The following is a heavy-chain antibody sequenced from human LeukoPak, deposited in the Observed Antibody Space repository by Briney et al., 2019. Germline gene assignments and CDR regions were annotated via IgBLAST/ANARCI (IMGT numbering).Heavy chain of an antibody. D-gene: IGHD3-22*01. CDR1: GFTFSRYG. V-gene: IGHV3-23*01. CDR3: AKHDGSGYRYYFDY. Sequence: GGSLRLSCAASGFTFSRYGMSWVRQAPGKRLEWVSAISGSGGSTYYADSVKGRFTISRDNSKNTLYLQMNSLRAEDTAVYYCAKHDGSGYRYYFDYWGQGTLVTVSS. CDR2: ISGSGGST. J-gene: IGHJ4*02.